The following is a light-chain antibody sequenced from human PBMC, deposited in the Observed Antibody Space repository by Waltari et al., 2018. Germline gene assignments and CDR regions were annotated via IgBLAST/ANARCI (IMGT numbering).Light chain of an antibody. CDR3: QQYHNWPRT. Sequence: EIVMTQSPATLSVSPGERATLSCRASQSVSSNLAWYQQKPGQAPRLLIYGASTRATGIPARFSGSGSGTEFTLTISSPQSEDFALYYCQQYHNWPRTFGQGTKLEIK. J-gene: IGKJ1*01. CDR2: GAS. V-gene: IGKV3-15*01. CDR1: QSVSSN.